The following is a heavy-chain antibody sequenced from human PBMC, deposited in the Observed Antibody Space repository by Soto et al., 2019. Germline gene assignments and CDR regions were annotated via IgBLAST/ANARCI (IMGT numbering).Heavy chain of an antibody. CDR1: GFTVSSYC. D-gene: IGHD3-3*01. CDR3: ARVSYDFWSGPYYYGMDV. V-gene: IGHV3-7*01. J-gene: IGHJ6*02. Sequence: XGSLGLTFAASGFTVSSYCVSWVRQAPGKGLEWVANIKQDGSEKYYVDSVKGRFTISRDSAKNSLYLQMNSLRAEDTAVYYCARVSYDFWSGPYYYGMDVWGQGTTVTVSS. CDR2: IKQDGSEK.